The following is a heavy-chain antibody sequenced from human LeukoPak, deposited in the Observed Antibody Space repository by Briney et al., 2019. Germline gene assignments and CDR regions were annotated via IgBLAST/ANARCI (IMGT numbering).Heavy chain of an antibody. J-gene: IGHJ3*02. V-gene: IGHV1-18*01. CDR1: GYTFTSYG. CDR2: ISAYNGNT. CDR3: SRHYYEYAFDI. D-gene: IGHD3-22*01. Sequence: GASVKVSCKASGYTFTSYGISWVRQAPGQGPEWVGWISAYNGNTNYAQKLQGRVTMTTDTSTSTAYMELRSLRSDDTAVYYCSRHYYEYAFDIWGQGTMVTVSS.